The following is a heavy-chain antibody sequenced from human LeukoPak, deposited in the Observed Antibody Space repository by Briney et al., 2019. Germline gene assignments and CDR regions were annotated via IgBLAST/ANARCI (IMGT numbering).Heavy chain of an antibody. D-gene: IGHD3-10*01. CDR1: GDSINSGDYC. Sequence: SETLSLTCTLSGDSINSGDYCWNWFRQLPGKGLEWIGYIYFSGSTFYNPSLKSRVVISVDISKNQFFLRLSSVTAADSGLYYCAGSEAPITPPPYGMGVWGQGTKVTVSS. V-gene: IGHV4-31*03. CDR3: AGSEAPITPPPYGMGV. J-gene: IGHJ6*02. CDR2: IYFSGST.